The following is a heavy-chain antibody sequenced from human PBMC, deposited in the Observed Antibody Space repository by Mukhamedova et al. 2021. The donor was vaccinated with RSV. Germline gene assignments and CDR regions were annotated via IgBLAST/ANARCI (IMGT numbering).Heavy chain of an antibody. CDR3: ARVVYYYNSSGYYTVGYYYGMAV. Sequence: WIGSIYYSGSTYYNPSLKSRVTISVDTSKNQFSLKLSSVTAADTAVYYCARVVYYYNSSGYYTVGYYYGMAVWGQGTTV. D-gene: IGHD3-22*01. V-gene: IGHV4-39*01. CDR2: IYYSGST. J-gene: IGHJ6*02.